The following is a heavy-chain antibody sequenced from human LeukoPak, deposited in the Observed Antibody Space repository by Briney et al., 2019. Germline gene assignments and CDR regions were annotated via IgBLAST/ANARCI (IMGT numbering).Heavy chain of an antibody. D-gene: IGHD6-19*01. Sequence: GGSLRLSCAASDFSVGSNYMTWVRQAPGKGLEWVSLIYSVGTTFYADSVKGRFTISRDTSKNTLYLQMNSLRAEDTAVYYCARVRRGSSGWYRAYYYMDVWGKGTTVTVSS. J-gene: IGHJ6*03. CDR2: IYSVGTT. V-gene: IGHV3-66*01. CDR1: DFSVGSNY. CDR3: ARVRRGSSGWYRAYYYMDV.